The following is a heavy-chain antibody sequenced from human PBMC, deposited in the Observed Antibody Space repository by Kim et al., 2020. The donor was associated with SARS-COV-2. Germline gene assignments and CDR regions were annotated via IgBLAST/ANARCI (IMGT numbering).Heavy chain of an antibody. CDR1: GGSISSGSYY. CDR3: ARDSPVSIWGYGMDV. CDR2: IYTSGST. Sequence: SETLSLTCTDSGGSISSGSYYWSWIRQPAGKGLEWIGRIYTSGSTNYNPSLKSRVTISVDRSKNQFSLKLSSVTAADTAVYYCARDSPVSIWGYGMDVWGQGTTVTVSS. D-gene: IGHD3-16*01. J-gene: IGHJ6*02. V-gene: IGHV4-61*02.